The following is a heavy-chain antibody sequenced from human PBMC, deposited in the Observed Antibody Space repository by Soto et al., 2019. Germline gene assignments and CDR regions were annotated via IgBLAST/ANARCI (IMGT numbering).Heavy chain of an antibody. Sequence: ASVKVSCKASGYTFTGYYMHWVRQAPGQGLEWMGWINPNSGGTNYAQKYQGWVTMTRDTSISTAYIELSRLRSDDTAVYYFARGGIYYGSGTQYYYYGMDVWGQGTTVTVSS. D-gene: IGHD3-10*01. V-gene: IGHV1-2*04. CDR2: INPNSGGT. CDR3: ARGGIYYGSGTQYYYYGMDV. J-gene: IGHJ6*02. CDR1: GYTFTGYY.